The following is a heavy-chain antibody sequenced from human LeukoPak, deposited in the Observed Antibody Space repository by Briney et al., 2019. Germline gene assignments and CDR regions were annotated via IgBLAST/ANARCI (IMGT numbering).Heavy chain of an antibody. Sequence: ASVKVFCKASGYTFTGYYMHWVRQAPGQGLEWMGWINPNSGGTNYAQKFQGRVTMTRDTSISTAYMELSRLRSDDTAVYYCARVQDIVLMVYAIGGAFDIWGQGTMVTVSS. D-gene: IGHD2-8*01. J-gene: IGHJ3*02. CDR2: INPNSGGT. CDR3: ARVQDIVLMVYAIGGAFDI. CDR1: GYTFTGYY. V-gene: IGHV1-2*02.